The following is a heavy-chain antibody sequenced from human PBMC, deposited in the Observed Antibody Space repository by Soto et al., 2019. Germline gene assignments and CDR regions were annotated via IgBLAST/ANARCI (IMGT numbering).Heavy chain of an antibody. V-gene: IGHV4-39*01. D-gene: IGHD6-19*01. Sequence: SETLSLTCTVSGGSISSSSYYWGWIRQPPGKGLEWIGSIYYSGSTYYNPSLKSRVTISVDTSKNQFSLKLSSVTAADTAVYYCARHAAMVIAVAGPGDYWGQGTLVTVSS. CDR3: ARHAAMVIAVAGPGDY. CDR1: GGSISSSSYY. J-gene: IGHJ4*02. CDR2: IYYSGST.